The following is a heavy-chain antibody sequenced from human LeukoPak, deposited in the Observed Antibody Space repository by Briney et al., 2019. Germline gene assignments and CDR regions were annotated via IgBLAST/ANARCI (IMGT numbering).Heavy chain of an antibody. Sequence: PSETPSLTCAVYGGSFSGYYWNWIRQPPGKGLEWIGEINDSGNTNYNPSLKSRVTLSVATTKNQFSLKLSSVTAADSAIYYCARGLGDSGYDFLVYWGQGSLVTVSS. CDR3: ARGLGDSGYDFLVY. CDR2: INDSGNT. V-gene: IGHV4-34*01. D-gene: IGHD5-12*01. J-gene: IGHJ4*02. CDR1: GGSFSGYY.